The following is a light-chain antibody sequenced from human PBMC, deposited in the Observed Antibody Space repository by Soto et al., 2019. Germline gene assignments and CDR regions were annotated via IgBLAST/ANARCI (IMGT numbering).Light chain of an antibody. Sequence: DIHITQSPPTLSAFVGDCVTITFRASQNIRSWLAWYQQKPGKAPKVLIHDASTLESGVPSRFSGSGSGTEFTLTISSLQPDDFATYYCQQCNSYWTFGQGTKVDIK. CDR2: DAS. V-gene: IGKV1-5*01. CDR1: QNIRSW. J-gene: IGKJ1*01. CDR3: QQCNSYWT.